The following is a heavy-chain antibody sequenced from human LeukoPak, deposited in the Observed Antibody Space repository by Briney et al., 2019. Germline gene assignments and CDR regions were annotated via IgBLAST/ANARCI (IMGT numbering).Heavy chain of an antibody. V-gene: IGHV3-23*01. J-gene: IGHJ4*02. CDR3: ARSSGGSSDY. D-gene: IGHD6-6*01. Sequence: GGSLRLSCAASGFTFSSYGMSWVRQAPGKGLEWVSAISGSGGSTYYADSVKGRFTISRDNSKNTLYLQMNSLRAEDTAVYYCARSSGGSSDYWGQGTLVTVSS. CDR1: GFTFSSYG. CDR2: ISGSGGST.